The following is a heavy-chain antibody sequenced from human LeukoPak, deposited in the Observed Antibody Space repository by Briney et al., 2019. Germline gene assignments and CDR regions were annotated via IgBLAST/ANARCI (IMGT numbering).Heavy chain of an antibody. CDR2: SSSSSSYI. CDR3: ARDRAGISGYDLNYYGMDV. D-gene: IGHD5-12*01. Sequence: GGSLRLSCAASGFTFSSYSMNWVRQAPGKGLEWVSSSSSSSSYIYYADSVKGRFTISRDNAKNSLYLQMNSLRAEDTAVYYCARDRAGISGYDLNYYGMDVWGKGTTVTVSS. CDR1: GFTFSSYS. J-gene: IGHJ6*04. V-gene: IGHV3-21*01.